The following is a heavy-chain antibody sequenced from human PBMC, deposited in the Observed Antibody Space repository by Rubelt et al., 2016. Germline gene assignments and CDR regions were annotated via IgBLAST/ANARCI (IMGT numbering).Heavy chain of an antibody. CDR2: IFPGDSDT. J-gene: IGHJ4*02. CDR3: ARQRDQDDFWSGYFLF. CDR1: GYSFTNYW. D-gene: IGHD3-3*01. Sequence: EVQLVQSGAEVKKPGESLKISCKGSGYSFTNYWIGWVRQMPGKGLEWMGIIFPGDSDTRYSPSFEGQVTISADKPISPAYLQWNSLQASDTAMYYCARQRDQDDFWSGYFLFWGQGTLVTVSS. V-gene: IGHV5-51*01.